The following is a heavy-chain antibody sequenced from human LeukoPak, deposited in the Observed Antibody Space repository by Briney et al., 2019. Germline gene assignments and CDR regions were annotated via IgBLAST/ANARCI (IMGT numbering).Heavy chain of an antibody. CDR1: GFTFSSYS. CDR3: TTAPYFDWLSRWDAFDI. V-gene: IGHV3-15*01. Sequence: GGSLRLSCAASGFTFSSYSMNWVRQAPGKGLEWVGRIKSKTDGGTTDYAAPVKGRFTISRDDSKNTLYLQMNSLKTEDTAVYYCTTAPYFDWLSRWDAFDIWGQGTMVTVFS. CDR2: IKSKTDGGTT. J-gene: IGHJ3*02. D-gene: IGHD3-9*01.